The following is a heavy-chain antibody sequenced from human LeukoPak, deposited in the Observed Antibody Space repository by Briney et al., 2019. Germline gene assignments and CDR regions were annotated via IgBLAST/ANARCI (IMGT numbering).Heavy chain of an antibody. J-gene: IGHJ4*02. CDR1: GGSIRRLY. D-gene: IGHD3-16*01. CDR2: FYYTGTA. CDR3: ARGRNMISYFDH. Sequence: PSETLPLTCSVSGGSIRRLYWNWLRQAPGEGLEWIAHFYYTGTASYNPSLKSRLTISGDTSKNQLSLTLNSVTAADTAVYYCARGRNMISYFDHWGQGALVTVSS. V-gene: IGHV4-59*13.